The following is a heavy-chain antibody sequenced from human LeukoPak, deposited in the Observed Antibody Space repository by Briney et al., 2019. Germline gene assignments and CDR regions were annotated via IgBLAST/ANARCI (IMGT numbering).Heavy chain of an antibody. J-gene: IGHJ6*03. Sequence: SETLSLTCTVSGGSTSSHSFYWGWVRQPPGKGLEWIGSIYYSGNTYYNPSLKSRVTISVDTSKNQFSLRLSPVTAADTAVYYCARQIHGDYSHYYHYYMDVWGKGTTVTIS. CDR2: IYYSGNT. D-gene: IGHD4-17*01. CDR1: GGSTSSHSFY. CDR3: ARQIHGDYSHYYHYYMDV. V-gene: IGHV4-39*01.